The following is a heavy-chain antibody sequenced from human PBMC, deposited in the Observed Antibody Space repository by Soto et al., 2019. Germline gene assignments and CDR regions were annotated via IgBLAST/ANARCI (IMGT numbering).Heavy chain of an antibody. J-gene: IGHJ4*02. Sequence: SETLSLTCAVSGGSISSGGYSWRWIRQPPGKRLEWMGYIYHRGSTYYNPTHKRRATISVIRSKNQFSLKLSSVTAADTTVYYCASESCSSGYPIFDYWGQGTLVTVSS. CDR2: IYHRGST. CDR3: ASESCSSGYPIFDY. CDR1: GGSISSGGYS. V-gene: IGHV4-30-2*01. D-gene: IGHD3-22*01.